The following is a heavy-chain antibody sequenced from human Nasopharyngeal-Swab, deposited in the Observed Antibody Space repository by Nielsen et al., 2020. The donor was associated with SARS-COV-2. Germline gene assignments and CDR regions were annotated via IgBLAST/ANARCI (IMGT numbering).Heavy chain of an antibody. D-gene: IGHD6-13*01. V-gene: IGHV5-51*01. J-gene: IGHJ4*02. CDR2: IYPGDSDT. CDR1: GYDFTGYW. CDR3: ARPRMGTTSSLDY. Sequence: GGPLRLSCKGSGYDFTGYWIGWVRQTPGKGLEWMGIIYPGDSDTRYSPSFQGQVTISADKSITTAYLRWSSLKASDTAMYYCARPRMGTTSSLDYWGQGTLVTVSS.